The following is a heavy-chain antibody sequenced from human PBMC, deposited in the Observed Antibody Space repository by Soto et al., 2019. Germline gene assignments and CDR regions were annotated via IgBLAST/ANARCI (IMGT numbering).Heavy chain of an antibody. D-gene: IGHD3-10*01. J-gene: IGHJ6*01. CDR2: ISSSSSYI. CDR1: GFTFSSYS. CDR3: ARDRNYYGSGTKYYYGMDV. V-gene: IGHV3-21*01. Sequence: EVQLVESGGGLVKPGGSLRLSCAASGFTFSSYSMNWVRQAPVKGLEWVSSISSSSSYIYYADSGKGRFTISRDNAKNSLYLQMNSLRAEDRAVYYCARDRNYYGSGTKYYYGMDVWGQGTTVTVSS.